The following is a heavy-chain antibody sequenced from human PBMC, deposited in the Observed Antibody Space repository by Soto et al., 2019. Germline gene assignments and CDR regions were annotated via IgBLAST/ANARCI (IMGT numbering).Heavy chain of an antibody. CDR1: GFTFGDYA. J-gene: IGHJ6*02. D-gene: IGHD6-19*01. CDR2: IRSKAYGGTT. V-gene: IGHV3-49*03. CDR3: TRAWGYIEQWLVPFGMDV. Sequence: GGSLRLSCTASGFTFGDYAMSWFRQAPGKGLEWVGFIRSKAYGGTTEYAASVKGRFTISRDDSKSIAYLQMNSLKTEDTAVYYCTRAWGYIEQWLVPFGMDVWGQGTTVTVSS.